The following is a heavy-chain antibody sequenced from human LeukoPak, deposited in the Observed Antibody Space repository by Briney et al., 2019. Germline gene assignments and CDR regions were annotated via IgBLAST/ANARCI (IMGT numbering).Heavy chain of an antibody. V-gene: IGHV3-74*01. Sequence: GGSLRLSCAASGFTFSSYWMHWVRQAPGKGLVWVSRINSDGSSTSYADSVKGRFTISRDNAKNTLYLQMNSLRAEDTAVYYCARDCSSTGCYYMLNSWGQGILVTVSS. CDR1: GFTFSSYW. CDR3: ARDCSSTGCYYMLNS. D-gene: IGHD2-2*01. J-gene: IGHJ4*02. CDR2: INSDGSST.